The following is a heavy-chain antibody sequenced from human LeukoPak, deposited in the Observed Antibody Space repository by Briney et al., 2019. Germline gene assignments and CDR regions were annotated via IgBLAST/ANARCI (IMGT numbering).Heavy chain of an antibody. J-gene: IGHJ5*02. CDR3: ARGIIVGATWGENDNWFDP. V-gene: IGHV4-34*01. CDR1: GGSFSDYY. D-gene: IGHD1-26*01. CDR2: INHSGSS. Sequence: PSETLSLTCAVYGGSFSDYYWSWIRQPPGRGLEWIAEINHSGSSKYNPSLKSRVTISVDTSKNQFSLKLSSVTAADTAVYYCARGIIVGATWGENDNWFDPWGQGTLVTVSS.